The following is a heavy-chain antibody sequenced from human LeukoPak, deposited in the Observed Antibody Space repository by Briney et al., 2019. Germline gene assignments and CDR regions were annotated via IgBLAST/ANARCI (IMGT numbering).Heavy chain of an antibody. CDR3: AKEKIRGSWYNWYYYGMDV. D-gene: IGHD1-20*01. CDR1: GFTFSSYG. V-gene: IGHV3-30*18. Sequence: GGSLRPSCAASGFTFSSYGMHWVRQAPGKGLEWVAVISYDGSNKYYADSVKGRFTISRDNSKNTLYLQMNSLRAEDTAVYYCAKEKIRGSWYNWYYYGMDVWGQGTTVTVSS. J-gene: IGHJ6*02. CDR2: ISYDGSNK.